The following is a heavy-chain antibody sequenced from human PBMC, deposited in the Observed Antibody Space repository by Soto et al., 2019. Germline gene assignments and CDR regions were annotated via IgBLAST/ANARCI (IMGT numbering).Heavy chain of an antibody. V-gene: IGHV3-11*01. Sequence: GGTLRLSCAASGFTFSDYYMNWVRQAPGKGLEWVAYSSSTAAVIYYADSVQGRFTISRDNPKNTLYLQMDCLRPEETAVYYCARIGEFYGTGSYDNSDVFDLWGQGTLVTVSS. CDR1: GFTFSDYY. D-gene: IGHD3-10*01. CDR2: SSSTAAVI. J-gene: IGHJ4*03. CDR3: ARIGEFYGTGSYDNSDVFDL.